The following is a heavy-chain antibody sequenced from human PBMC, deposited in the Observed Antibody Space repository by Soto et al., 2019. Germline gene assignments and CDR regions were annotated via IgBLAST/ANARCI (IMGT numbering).Heavy chain of an antibody. J-gene: IGHJ4*02. Sequence: QAQLVQSGAEVKKPGASVKISCKASGYTLSTYDINWVRQAAGQGLEWMGWMDSYTGNTGYAQEFQGRLIMTRDTSINVAYMELSSLQSEDTAGYFCATGSQTLDYWGQGTLVTVAS. CDR3: ATGSQTLDY. CDR2: MDSYTGNT. V-gene: IGHV1-8*01. CDR1: GYTLSTYD.